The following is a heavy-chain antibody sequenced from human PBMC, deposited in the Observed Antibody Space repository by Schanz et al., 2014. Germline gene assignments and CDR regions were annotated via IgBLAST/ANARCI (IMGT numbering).Heavy chain of an antibody. D-gene: IGHD2-2*01. CDR2: ISSSSGTI. V-gene: IGHV3-48*01. CDR1: GFTFSNYG. J-gene: IGHJ6*04. CDR3: ARDLSSLIQGDV. Sequence: VQLLESGGGLVQPGGSLRLSCEASGFTFSNYGMNWVRQAPEKGLEWVSYISSSSGTIYYADSVKGRFTISRDNAKNLLYLQMNGLRAEDTAVYFCARDLSSLIQGDVWGKGTTVTVSS.